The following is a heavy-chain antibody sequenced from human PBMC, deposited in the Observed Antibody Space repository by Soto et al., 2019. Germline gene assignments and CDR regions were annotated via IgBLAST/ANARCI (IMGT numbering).Heavy chain of an antibody. Sequence: QVQLQQWGAGLLKPSETLSLTCAVYGGSFSGYYWTWIRQPPGTGLEWIGEINNSGSTNYNPSLKSLVTLSVDTSKNQFSLKLTSVTAADTAVYYCARDKITGLFDYWGQGTLVTVSS. D-gene: IGHD2-8*02. CDR1: GGSFSGYY. J-gene: IGHJ4*02. V-gene: IGHV4-34*01. CDR2: INNSGST. CDR3: ARDKITGLFDY.